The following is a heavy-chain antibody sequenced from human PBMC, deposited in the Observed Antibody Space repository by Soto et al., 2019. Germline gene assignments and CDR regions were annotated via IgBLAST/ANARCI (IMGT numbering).Heavy chain of an antibody. V-gene: IGHV1-69*13. CDR3: ARGVNYYYYGMDV. CDR2: IIPIFGTA. J-gene: IGHJ6*02. Sequence: SVKVSCKASGGTFSSYAISWVREAPGQGLEWMGGIIPIFGTANYAQKFQGRVTITADESTSTAYMELSSLRSEDTAVYYCARGVNYYYYGMDVWGQGTTVTVSS. CDR1: GGTFSSYA. D-gene: IGHD2-21*01.